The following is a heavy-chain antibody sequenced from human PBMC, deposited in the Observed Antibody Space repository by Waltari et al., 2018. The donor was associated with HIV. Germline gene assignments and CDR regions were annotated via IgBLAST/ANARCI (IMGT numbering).Heavy chain of an antibody. V-gene: IGHV4-38-2*02. D-gene: IGHD2-2*01. J-gene: IGHJ5*02. Sequence: QVQLQESGPGLVKPSETLSLTCTVSGYSISSGYYWGWIRQPPGKGLEWIGSIYHSGSTYYNPSLKSRVTISVDTSKNQFSLKLSSVTAADTAVYYCARDPNCGSTSCLGWFDPWGQGTLVTVSS. CDR3: ARDPNCGSTSCLGWFDP. CDR1: GYSISSGYY. CDR2: IYHSGST.